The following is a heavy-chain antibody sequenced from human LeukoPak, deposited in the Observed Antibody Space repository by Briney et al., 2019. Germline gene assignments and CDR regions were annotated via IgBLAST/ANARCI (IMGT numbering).Heavy chain of an antibody. CDR2: ISGSGGST. D-gene: IGHD1-26*01. CDR3: AKACAGYSGAARGYFDL. J-gene: IGHJ2*01. CDR1: GFTLSSYA. Sequence: PGGSLRLSCAASGFTLSSYAMSWVRQAPGKGMEWVSAISGSGGSTYYADSVKGRFTISRDNSKNTLYLQMNSLRAEDTAVYYCAKACAGYSGAARGYFDLWGRGTLVTVSS. V-gene: IGHV3-23*01.